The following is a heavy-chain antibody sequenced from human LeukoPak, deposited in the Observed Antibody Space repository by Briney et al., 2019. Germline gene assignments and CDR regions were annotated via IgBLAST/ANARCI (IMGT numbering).Heavy chain of an antibody. CDR3: ATGDSSGWYFDY. Sequence: GGSLRLSCAASGSTFDDHGMSWVRQVPGKGLEWVAGISWNGGSTGYGDSVRGRFTISKDNAKNSLFLQMNSLKGEDTALYYCATGDSSGWYFDYWGQGTLVTVSS. CDR1: GSTFDDHG. CDR2: ISWNGGST. V-gene: IGHV3-20*04. J-gene: IGHJ4*02. D-gene: IGHD6-19*01.